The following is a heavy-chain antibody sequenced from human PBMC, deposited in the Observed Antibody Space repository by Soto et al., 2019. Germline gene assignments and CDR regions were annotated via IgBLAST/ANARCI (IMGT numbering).Heavy chain of an antibody. V-gene: IGHV1-8*01. CDR1: GYTFTTYD. CDR3: ARRKERSGPHYFDY. D-gene: IGHD6-25*01. J-gene: IGHJ4*02. CDR2: MNPYRGNT. Sequence: ASVKVSCKASGYTFTTYDISWVRQATGPGLEWMGWMNPYRGNTGYAQKFQGRVTVTRNTSISTVYMELRGLRPDDTAVYYCARRKERSGPHYFDYWGQGSQVTVSS.